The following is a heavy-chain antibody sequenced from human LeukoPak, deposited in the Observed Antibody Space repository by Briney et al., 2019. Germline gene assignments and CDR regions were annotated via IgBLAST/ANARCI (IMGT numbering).Heavy chain of an antibody. CDR2: IYPNSGGT. CDR1: GYTFTGYF. CDR3: AREFQREWDY. Sequence: ASVKVSCKTSGYTFTGYFMHWVRQAPGQGLEWMGWIYPNSGGTNYAPKFQGRVTMTRDTSISKASMELSRLQSDDTAVYYCAREFQREWDYWGQGTLVPVSS. D-gene: IGHD2-8*01. V-gene: IGHV1-2*02. J-gene: IGHJ4*02.